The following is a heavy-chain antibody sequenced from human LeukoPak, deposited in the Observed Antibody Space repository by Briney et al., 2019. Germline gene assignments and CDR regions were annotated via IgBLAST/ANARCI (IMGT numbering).Heavy chain of an antibody. J-gene: IGHJ6*03. V-gene: IGHV3-23*01. D-gene: IGHD3-3*01. CDR1: GFAFTNYV. CDR3: AKGPNSDFWSGYSHYMDV. CDR2: ISGSGGST. Sequence: PGGSLRLSCAASGFAFTNYVMNWVRQAPGKGLEWASGISGSGGSTYYAASVRGRFTISRDRSKNTVFLQMSSLRAEDTAAYYCAKGPNSDFWSGYSHYMDVWGKGTTAIVSS.